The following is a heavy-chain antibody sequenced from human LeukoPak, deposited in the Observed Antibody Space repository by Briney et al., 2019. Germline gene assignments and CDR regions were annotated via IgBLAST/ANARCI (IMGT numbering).Heavy chain of an antibody. J-gene: IGHJ3*02. CDR2: IRQDGSDK. V-gene: IGHV3-7*01. Sequence: GGSLRLSCAASGFTFSSYWMSWVRQAPGKGLEWVANIRQDGSDKYYVESVRGRFTISRDNAKNSLFLEMTNLRVEDTAVYYCARGNGPNVFDMWGQGTMVTVSS. D-gene: IGHD1-1*01. CDR3: ARGNGPNVFDM. CDR1: GFTFSSYW.